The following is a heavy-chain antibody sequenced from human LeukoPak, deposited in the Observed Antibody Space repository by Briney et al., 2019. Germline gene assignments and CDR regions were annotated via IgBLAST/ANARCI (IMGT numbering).Heavy chain of an antibody. CDR3: ARTVYSSGWYIDY. D-gene: IGHD6-19*01. J-gene: IGHJ4*02. V-gene: IGHV4-59*05. Sequence: PSETLSLTCTVSGGSISSYYWSWIRQPPGKGLEWIGSIYYSGSAYYNPSLKSRVTISVDTSKNQFSLKLSSVTAADTAVYYCARTVYSSGWYIDYWGQGTLVTVSS. CDR1: GGSISSYY. CDR2: IYYSGSA.